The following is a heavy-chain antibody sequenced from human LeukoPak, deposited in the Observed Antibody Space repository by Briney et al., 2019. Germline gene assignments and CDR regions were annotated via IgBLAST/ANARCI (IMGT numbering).Heavy chain of an antibody. V-gene: IGHV4-4*07. Sequence: SETLSLTCTVSGGSISDYYWSWIRQLAGKGLEWIGSIYHSGSTYYNPSLKSRVTISVDTSKNQFSLKLSSVNAADTAVYYCARDGGVYVVVPATNWFDPWGQGTLVTVSS. CDR1: GGSISDYY. CDR3: ARDGGVYVVVPATNWFDP. D-gene: IGHD2-2*01. J-gene: IGHJ5*02. CDR2: IYHSGST.